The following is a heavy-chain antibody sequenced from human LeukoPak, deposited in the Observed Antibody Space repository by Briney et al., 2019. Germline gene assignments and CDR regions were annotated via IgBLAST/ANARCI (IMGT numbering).Heavy chain of an antibody. Sequence: ASVNVSCKASGYTFTSYSISWVRQAPGQGLEWMGWISAYNGNTNYAQKLQGRVTMTTDTSTSTAYMELRSLRSDDTAVYYCARDRGSSGWYGTGDYGMDVWGQGTTVTVSS. CDR2: ISAYNGNT. CDR3: ARDRGSSGWYGTGDYGMDV. V-gene: IGHV1-18*01. J-gene: IGHJ6*02. CDR1: GYTFTSYS. D-gene: IGHD6-19*01.